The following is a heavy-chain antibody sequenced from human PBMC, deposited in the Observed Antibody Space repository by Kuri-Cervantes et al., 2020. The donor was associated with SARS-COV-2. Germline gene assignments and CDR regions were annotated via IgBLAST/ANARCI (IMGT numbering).Heavy chain of an antibody. J-gene: IGHJ3*02. V-gene: IGHV3-11*04. CDR2: ISSSGSAI. CDR3: ARDDPLDAFDI. Sequence: GESLKISCAASGFIFGDYYMTWIRQPPGKGLEWVSYISSSGSAINYTDSVKGRFTISRDNAKNSVYLQMNSLRAEDTAVYYCARDDPLDAFDIWGQGTMVTVSS. CDR1: GFIFGDYY.